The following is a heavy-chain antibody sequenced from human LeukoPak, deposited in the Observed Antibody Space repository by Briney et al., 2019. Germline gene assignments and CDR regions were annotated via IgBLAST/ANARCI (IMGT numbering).Heavy chain of an antibody. CDR2: ITTSGSTV. D-gene: IGHD3-22*01. CDR3: ARDRGIVGSGFYYNDY. J-gene: IGHJ4*02. Sequence: GWSLRLSCAASGFTFSSYAMSWVRQAPGKGLEWVSYITTSGSTVLYADSVKGRFTISRDNAKNSLYLQMNSLRAEDTAVYYCARDRGIVGSGFYYNDYWGQGTLVTVSS. CDR1: GFTFSSYA. V-gene: IGHV3-48*04.